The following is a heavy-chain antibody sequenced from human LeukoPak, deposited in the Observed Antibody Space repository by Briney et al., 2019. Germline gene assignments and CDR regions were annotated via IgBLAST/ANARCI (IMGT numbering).Heavy chain of an antibody. CDR3: ARDLYGGNLHLDY. V-gene: IGHV3-30*04. J-gene: IGHJ4*02. CDR1: GFTSSSYA. D-gene: IGHD4-23*01. Sequence: GGSLRPSCAASGFTSSSYAMHWVRQAPGKGLEWVAVISYDGSNKYYADSVKGRFTISRDNSKNTLYLQMNSLRAEDTAVYYCARDLYGGNLHLDYWGQGTLVTVSS. CDR2: ISYDGSNK.